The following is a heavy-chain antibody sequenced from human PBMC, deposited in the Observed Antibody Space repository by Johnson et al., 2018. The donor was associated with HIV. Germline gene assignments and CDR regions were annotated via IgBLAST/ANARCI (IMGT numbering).Heavy chain of an antibody. D-gene: IGHD3-22*01. Sequence: QVQLVESGGGLVKPGGSLRLSCAASGFTFRSYAMHWVRQTPGKGLEWVAVVSYHGSNKYYADSVKGRFTISRDNSKNKLYLQMNSLRAEDTAVYYCARGGYDAFDIWGQGTMVTVSS. J-gene: IGHJ3*02. CDR1: GFTFRSYA. CDR3: ARGGYDAFDI. CDR2: VSYHGSNK. V-gene: IGHV3-30-3*01.